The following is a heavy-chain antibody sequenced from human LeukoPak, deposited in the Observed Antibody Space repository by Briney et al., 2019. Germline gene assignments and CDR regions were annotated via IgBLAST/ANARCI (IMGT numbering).Heavy chain of an antibody. D-gene: IGHD2-8*01. CDR2: INPNSGGT. Sequence: ASVKVSCKASGYTFTGYYIHWVRQAPGQGLEWMGWINPNSGGTNYAQKFQGRVTMTRDTSISTAYMELSRLRSDDTAAYYCARDRCISGVCYRENDYWGQGTLVTVSS. J-gene: IGHJ4*02. CDR1: GYTFTGYY. V-gene: IGHV1-2*02. CDR3: ARDRCISGVCYRENDY.